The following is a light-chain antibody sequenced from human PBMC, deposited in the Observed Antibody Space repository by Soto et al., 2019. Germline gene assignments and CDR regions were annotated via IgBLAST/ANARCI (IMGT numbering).Light chain of an antibody. CDR3: QKYDRAPRT. CDR2: AAS. CDR1: QAINNY. Sequence: DIQMTQSPSSLSASVGDRVTITCRASQAINNYLAWYQQKPGRVPQLLIFAASTLQSGVPSRFSGSGSGTDFTLTINSLQPDDVATYYCQKYDRAPRTFGQGTKVDIK. V-gene: IGKV1-27*01. J-gene: IGKJ1*01.